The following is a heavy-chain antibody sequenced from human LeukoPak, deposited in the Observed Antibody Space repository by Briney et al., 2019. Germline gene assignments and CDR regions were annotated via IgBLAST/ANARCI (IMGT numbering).Heavy chain of an antibody. CDR2: ISYDGSNK. D-gene: IGHD3-10*01. Sequence: GGSLRLSCAASGFTFSSYGMHWVRQAPGKGLEWVAVISYDGSNKYYADSVKGLLTISRDNSKNTLYLQMNSLRAEDTAVYYCAKDSLWFGHTQLWMDVWGKGTTVTVSS. CDR3: AKDSLWFGHTQLWMDV. CDR1: GFTFSSYG. V-gene: IGHV3-30*18. J-gene: IGHJ6*04.